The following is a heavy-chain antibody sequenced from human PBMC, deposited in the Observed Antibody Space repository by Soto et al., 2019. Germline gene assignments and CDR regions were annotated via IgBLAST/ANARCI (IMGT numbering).Heavy chain of an antibody. Sequence: QMQLVESGGGVVQPGRSLRLSCAASGFTFSSYAMHWVRQAPGKGLEWVAVIWYDGSNKYYVDSVKGRFTISRDNSKSTLYLQMNSLRAEDTAVYYCARDDITVTAEGVFAYWGQGTLVTVSS. CDR3: ARDDITVTAEGVFAY. D-gene: IGHD2-21*02. CDR1: GFTFSSYA. J-gene: IGHJ4*02. CDR2: IWYDGSNK. V-gene: IGHV3-33*01.